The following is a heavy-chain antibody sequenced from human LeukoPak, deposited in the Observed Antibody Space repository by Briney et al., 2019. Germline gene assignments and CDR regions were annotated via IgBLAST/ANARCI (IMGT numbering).Heavy chain of an antibody. Sequence: ASVKVSCKASGHTFTGYYMHWVRQAPGQGLEWMGWINTNTGNPTYAQGFTGRFVFSLDTSVSTAYLQISSLKAEHTAVYYCARTSSSWFDPWGQGTLVTVSS. D-gene: IGHD2-2*01. V-gene: IGHV7-4-1*02. CDR2: INTNTGNP. J-gene: IGHJ5*02. CDR3: ARTSSSWFDP. CDR1: GHTFTGYY.